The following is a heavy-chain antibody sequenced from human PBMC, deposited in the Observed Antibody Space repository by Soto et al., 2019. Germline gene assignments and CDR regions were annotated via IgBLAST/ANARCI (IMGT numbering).Heavy chain of an antibody. CDR3: ASLWFGELFPEPYYFDY. V-gene: IGHV4-30-4*01. CDR1: GRSTSSGDYY. CDR2: IYYSGST. Sequence: PSETLSLTCTVSGRSTSSGDYYWSWIRQPPGKGLEWIGYIYYSGSTYYNPSLKSRVTISVDTSKNQFSLKLSSVTAADTAVYYCASLWFGELFPEPYYFDYWGQGTLVTSPQ. D-gene: IGHD3-10*01. J-gene: IGHJ4*02.